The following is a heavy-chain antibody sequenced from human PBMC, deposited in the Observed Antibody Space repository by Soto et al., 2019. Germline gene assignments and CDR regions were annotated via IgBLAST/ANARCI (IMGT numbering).Heavy chain of an antibody. Sequence: QVQLVQSGAEEKKPGASVKVSCKASGYTFTGYAMHWVRQAPGQRLEWMGWINAGNGNTKYSQKFQGRVTITRDTSASTAYMELSSLRPDDTAVYYCARAVAVAADFDYRGQGTLVTVSS. CDR2: INAGNGNT. V-gene: IGHV1-3*05. J-gene: IGHJ4*02. D-gene: IGHD6-19*01. CDR3: ARAVAVAADFDY. CDR1: GYTFTGYA.